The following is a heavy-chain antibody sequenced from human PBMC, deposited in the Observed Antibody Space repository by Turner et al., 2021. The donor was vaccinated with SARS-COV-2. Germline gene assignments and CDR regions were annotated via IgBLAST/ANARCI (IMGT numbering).Heavy chain of an antibody. D-gene: IGHD6-19*01. Sequence: QLQLQESGPGLVKPSETLSLTCTVSSGSISSSAYYWGWIRQPPGKGLEWIGSFFYSGSTYYSPSLKSRITISVDTSKNQFYLNLSSVTAADTAVYYCARQVSILGRWLAPFDSWGQGTLVTVSS. J-gene: IGHJ4*02. CDR3: ARQVSILGRWLAPFDS. CDR1: SGSISSSAYY. CDR2: FFYSGST. V-gene: IGHV4-39*01.